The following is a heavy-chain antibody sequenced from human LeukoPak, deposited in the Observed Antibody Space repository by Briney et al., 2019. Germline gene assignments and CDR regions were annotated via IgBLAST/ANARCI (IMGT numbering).Heavy chain of an antibody. Sequence: PSDTLSLTRAVYGGSLSGYYWSWIRQPPGKGLECIGEINHSGSTNYNPSLKSRLTISVDTSKNQFSLKLSSVTAADTAVYYCARNLFYCFDYWGQGTLVTVSS. J-gene: IGHJ4*02. CDR3: ARNLFYCFDY. CDR2: INHSGST. V-gene: IGHV4-34*01. D-gene: IGHD3-9*01. CDR1: GGSLSGYY.